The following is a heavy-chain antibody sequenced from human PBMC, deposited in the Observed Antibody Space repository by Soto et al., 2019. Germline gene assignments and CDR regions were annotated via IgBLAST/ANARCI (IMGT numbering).Heavy chain of an antibody. J-gene: IGHJ6*03. CDR2: IWYDGSNK. CDR3: AREREGRFGEGDYYYYMDV. Sequence: GGSLRLSCAASGFTFSSYGMHWVRQAPGKGLEWVAVIWYDGSNKYYADSVKGRFTISRDNSKNTLYLQMNSLRAEDTAVYYCAREREGRFGEGDYYYYMDVWGKGTTVTVSS. D-gene: IGHD3-10*01. CDR1: GFTFSSYG. V-gene: IGHV3-33*01.